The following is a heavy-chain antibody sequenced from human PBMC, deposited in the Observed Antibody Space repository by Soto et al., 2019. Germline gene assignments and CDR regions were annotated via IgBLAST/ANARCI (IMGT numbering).Heavy chain of an antibody. D-gene: IGHD2-2*01. Sequence: SATLSLTCAISGVYISSSNWLIWVRQHPGKGLEWVGQVFHTGTTYYNPSLKSRLTISVDKSTNQFSLHLTSVTAADTAVYFCARTYCSNTVCPHDFWGQGTLVNVSS. CDR3: ARTYCSNTVCPHDF. V-gene: IGHV4-4*02. CDR1: GVYISSSNW. J-gene: IGHJ4*02. CDR2: VFHTGTT.